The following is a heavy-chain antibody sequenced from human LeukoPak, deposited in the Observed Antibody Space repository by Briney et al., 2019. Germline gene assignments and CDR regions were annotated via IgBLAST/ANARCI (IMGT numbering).Heavy chain of an antibody. Sequence: ASVTVSCKASGYTFTSYYMHWVRQAPGRGLEWMGIINPSGGSTSYAQKFQGRVTMTRDTSTSTVYMELSSLRSEDTAVYYCARVSRSATTVTTPPDYWGQGTLVTVSS. CDR3: ARVSRSATTVTTPPDY. V-gene: IGHV1-46*01. CDR1: GYTFTSYY. CDR2: INPSGGST. D-gene: IGHD4-17*01. J-gene: IGHJ4*02.